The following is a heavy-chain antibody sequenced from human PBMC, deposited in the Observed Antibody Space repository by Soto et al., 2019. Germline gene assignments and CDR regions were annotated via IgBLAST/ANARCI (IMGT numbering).Heavy chain of an antibody. V-gene: IGHV4-39*01. D-gene: IGHD2-2*02. Sequence: SETLSLTCTVSGGSITSSYYWGWIRQPPGKGLEWIGSIYYSGSTYYNPSLKSRVTISVDTSKNQFSLKLSSVTAADTAVYYCATIPATTILTDYWGQGTLVTVSS. J-gene: IGHJ4*02. CDR1: GGSITSSYY. CDR3: ATIPATTILTDY. CDR2: IYYSGST.